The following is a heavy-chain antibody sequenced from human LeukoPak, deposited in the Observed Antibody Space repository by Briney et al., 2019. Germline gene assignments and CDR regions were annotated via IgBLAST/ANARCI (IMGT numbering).Heavy chain of an antibody. CDR2: ISSSGSTI. V-gene: IGHV3-48*03. Sequence: GGSLRLSCAASHFIFSGSATHWVRQAPGKGLEWVSYISSSGSTIYYADSVKGRFTISRDNAKNSLYLQMNSLRAEDTAVYYCAELGITMIGGVWGKGTTVTISS. D-gene: IGHD3-10*02. CDR1: HFIFSGSA. J-gene: IGHJ6*04. CDR3: AELGITMIGGV.